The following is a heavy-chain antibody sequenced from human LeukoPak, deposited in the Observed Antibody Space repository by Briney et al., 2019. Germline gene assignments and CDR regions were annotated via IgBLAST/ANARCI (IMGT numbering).Heavy chain of an antibody. D-gene: IGHD3-10*01. Sequence: GRSLRLSCAASGFTFSSYGMHWVRQAPGKGLEWVAVIWYDGSNKYYADSVKGRFTISRDNSKNTMYLQMNSLRAEDTAVYYCARARLWFGELFISGALGGMDVWGQGTTVTVSS. J-gene: IGHJ6*02. CDR2: IWYDGSNK. CDR1: GFTFSSYG. CDR3: ARARLWFGELFISGALGGMDV. V-gene: IGHV3-33*01.